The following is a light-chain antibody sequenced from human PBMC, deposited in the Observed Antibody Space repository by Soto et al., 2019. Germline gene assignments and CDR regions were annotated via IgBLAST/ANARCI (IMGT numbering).Light chain of an antibody. CDR3: QQLHSYPIT. CDR1: QGMNTY. V-gene: IGKV1-9*01. Sequence: DIQLTQSPSFLSASVGDRVTISCRASQGMNTYVAWYQQKPGKAPKLLIYGASTLQSGVPSRFRGSESGAEFTLRINSLQPEDFATYYCQQLHSYPITFGQGTRLEIK. J-gene: IGKJ5*01. CDR2: GAS.